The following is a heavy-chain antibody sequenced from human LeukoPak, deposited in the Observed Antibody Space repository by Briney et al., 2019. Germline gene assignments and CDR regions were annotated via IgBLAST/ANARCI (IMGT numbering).Heavy chain of an antibody. Sequence: SGTLSLTCSVSGVSISDYYWTWFRQPAGKGLEWIGRIYISGSTNYNPSLMSRVIMSVDTSRNQLSLKLTSLTAADTAVYYCAKKDGDCWGQGTLVSVSS. CDR2: IYISGST. CDR1: GVSISDYY. CDR3: AKKDGDC. V-gene: IGHV4-4*07. J-gene: IGHJ4*02.